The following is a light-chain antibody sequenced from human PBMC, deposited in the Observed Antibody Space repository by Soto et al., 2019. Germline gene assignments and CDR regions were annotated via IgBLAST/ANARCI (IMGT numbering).Light chain of an antibody. V-gene: IGLV1-40*01. CDR1: SSNIGAGYD. CDR2: GNN. J-gene: IGLJ2*01. Sequence: QSVVTQPPPVSGAPGQRVTISCTGRSSNIGAGYDVHWYQQLPGTAPKLLIYGNNNRPSGVPDRFSGSKSGTSASLAITGLQAEDEADYYCQSYDSSLSGPVFGGGTKLTVL. CDR3: QSYDSSLSGPV.